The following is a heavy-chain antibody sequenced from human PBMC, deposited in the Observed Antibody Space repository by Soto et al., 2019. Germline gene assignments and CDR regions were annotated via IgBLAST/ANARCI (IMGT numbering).Heavy chain of an antibody. V-gene: IGHV1-69*08. D-gene: IGHD3-16*01. Sequence: QAQLVQSGAEVKRPGSSVKVSCKASGDTFSSYSISWVRQAPGQGLEWMGRIIPMVGTPHYAQKFQGRVTFSEDKTTSTAYKVLNSLISDDTAVYYCATDGGSTSSSAYNYFMDVWGKGTPVTVSS. CDR1: GDTFSSYS. CDR3: ATDGGSTSSSAYNYFMDV. J-gene: IGHJ6*03. CDR2: IIPMVGTP.